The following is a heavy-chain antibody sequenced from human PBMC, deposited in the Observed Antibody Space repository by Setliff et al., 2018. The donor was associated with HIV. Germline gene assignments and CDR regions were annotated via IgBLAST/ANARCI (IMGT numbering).Heavy chain of an antibody. CDR3: ARLMHYYDSFWVLWRENYFDS. Sequence: SETLSLTCTVSGGSISSGSYYWSWIRQPAGEGLEWIGQIHTTGTTNCNPSLKSRVTISVDTSKNQFSLQLSPVTAADTAVNYCARLMHYYDSFWVLWRENYFDSWGRGTLVTVSS. CDR2: IHTTGTT. D-gene: IGHD3-22*01. J-gene: IGHJ4*01. CDR1: GGSISSGSYY. V-gene: IGHV4-61*09.